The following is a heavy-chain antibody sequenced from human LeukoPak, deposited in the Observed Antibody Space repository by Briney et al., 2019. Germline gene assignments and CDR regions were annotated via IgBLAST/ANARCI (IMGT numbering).Heavy chain of an antibody. CDR1: GFMFSDYS. J-gene: IGHJ5*02. D-gene: IGHD4-11*01. Sequence: GGSLRLSCAASGFMFSDYSMNWVYQAPGKGLEWISYVGSSSGNTKYADSVKGRFTISGDSAKNSVYLQMNNLRVEDTALYYCARDHNYAFDHWGQGTLVTVSS. CDR2: VGSSSGNT. V-gene: IGHV3-48*04. CDR3: ARDHNYAFDH.